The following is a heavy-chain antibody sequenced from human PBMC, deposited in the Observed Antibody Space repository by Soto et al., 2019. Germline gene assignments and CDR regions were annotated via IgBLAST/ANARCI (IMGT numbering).Heavy chain of an antibody. J-gene: IGHJ4*02. CDR1: GFTFSSYS. CDR2: ISSSSSTI. CDR3: ASLEGCSSTSCWDY. Sequence: EVQLVESGGGLVQPGGSLRLSCAASGFTFSSYSMNWVRQAPGKGLEWVSYISSSSSTIYYADSVKGRFTISRDNAKNSLYLQMNSLRAEDTAVYYCASLEGCSSTSCWDYWGQGTLVTVSS. V-gene: IGHV3-48*01. D-gene: IGHD2-2*01.